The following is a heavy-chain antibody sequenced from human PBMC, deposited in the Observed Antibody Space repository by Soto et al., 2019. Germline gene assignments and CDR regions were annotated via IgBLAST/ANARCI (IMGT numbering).Heavy chain of an antibody. CDR1: GFIFSDYY. CDR2: ISSSGTYT. J-gene: IGHJ1*01. D-gene: IGHD3-10*01. CDR3: ARVARGSGSYAAYREYFPH. Sequence: SRGSLRLSCAASGFIFSDYYMAWVRQAPGRGLEWVSYISSSGTYTNYADSVRGRFTISRDSAKNSLFLQMHSQRAEDTALYYFARVARGSGSYAAYREYFPHWGQGSLVTVSS. V-gene: IGHV3-11*05.